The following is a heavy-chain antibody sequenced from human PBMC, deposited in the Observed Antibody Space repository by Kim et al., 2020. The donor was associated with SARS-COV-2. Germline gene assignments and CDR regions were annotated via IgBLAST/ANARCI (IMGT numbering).Heavy chain of an antibody. CDR3: AKCTYSSGLVEGRYYYYGMDV. V-gene: IGHV3-30*18. CDR2: ISYDGSNK. D-gene: IGHD6-19*01. Sequence: GGSLRLSCAASGFTFSSYVMHWVRQAPGKGLEWVAVISYDGSNKYYADSVKGRFTISRDNSKNTLYLQMNSLRAEDTAVYYCAKCTYSSGLVEGRYYYYGMDVWGQGTTVTVSS. J-gene: IGHJ6*02. CDR1: GFTFSSYV.